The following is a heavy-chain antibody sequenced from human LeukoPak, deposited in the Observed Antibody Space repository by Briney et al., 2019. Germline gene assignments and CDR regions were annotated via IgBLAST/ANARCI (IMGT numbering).Heavy chain of an antibody. J-gene: IGHJ4*02. Sequence: SETLSLTCTVSGGSISSYYRSWIRQPPGKGLEWIGYIYYSGTTNYNPSLKSRVTISVDTSKNQFSLKLTSVTAADTAVYYCAREVFWRGSDYWGQGTLVTVSS. CDR1: GGSISSYY. D-gene: IGHD3-3*01. V-gene: IGHV4-59*01. CDR2: IYYSGTT. CDR3: AREVFWRGSDY.